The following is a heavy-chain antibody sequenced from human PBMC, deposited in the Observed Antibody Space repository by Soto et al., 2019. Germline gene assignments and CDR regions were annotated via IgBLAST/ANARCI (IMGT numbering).Heavy chain of an antibody. D-gene: IGHD1-1*01. CDR2: ISGTGGGA. CDR1: GLTFSGLSFDSYP. Sequence: DVKLLESGGDLVQPGGSLRLTCAASGLTFSGLSFDSYPMSWVRQAPGKGLEWVAAISGTGGGAYYADSVEGRFTISRDNSRTTLYLQMTNLGADDTAVYYCVTCSPDIWIDFDAWGPGTRVSVSS. J-gene: IGHJ4*02. V-gene: IGHV3-23*01. CDR3: VTCSPDIWIDFDA.